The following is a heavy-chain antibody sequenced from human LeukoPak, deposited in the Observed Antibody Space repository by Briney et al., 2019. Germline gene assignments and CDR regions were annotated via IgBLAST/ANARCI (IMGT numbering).Heavy chain of an antibody. J-gene: IGHJ2*01. Sequence: GGSLRLSCAASGFTFSSYAMSWVRQAPGKGLEWVSSIAGSGRHTYYADSVKGRSTISRDNSKNTLYLQMNSLRAEDTAVYYCARNPYDSSGYKAPYWHFDLWGRGTLVTVSS. D-gene: IGHD3-22*01. CDR3: ARNPYDSSGYKAPYWHFDL. CDR2: IAGSGRHT. CDR1: GFTFSSYA. V-gene: IGHV3-23*01.